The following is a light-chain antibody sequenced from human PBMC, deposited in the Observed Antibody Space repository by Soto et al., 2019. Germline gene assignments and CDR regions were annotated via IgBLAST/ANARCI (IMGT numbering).Light chain of an antibody. CDR2: DAS. CDR1: QSISNR. Sequence: DIQMTQSPSTLSESVGDRVTITCRASQSISNRLAGYQHKPGKAPKVLIYDASSLESGVPSRFSGSGSGTEFILTISSLQPDDFASDCCQQYGGMWTFGQGTKVDIK. CDR3: QQYGGMWT. J-gene: IGKJ1*01. V-gene: IGKV1-5*01.